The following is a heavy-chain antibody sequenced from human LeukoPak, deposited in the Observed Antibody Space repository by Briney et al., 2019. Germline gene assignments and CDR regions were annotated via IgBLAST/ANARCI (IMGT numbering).Heavy chain of an antibody. D-gene: IGHD1-26*01. CDR1: VYTFSRYP. Sequence: GGPLRLSCTACVYTFSRYPVSWVRRARERGVVWVYAYCGSGGSTYYADSVKGRFTISRDNSKNTLYLQMNSLRAEDTAVYYCAKRMDSGSSFYYYGMDVWGQGTTVTVSS. CDR2: YCGSGGST. V-gene: IGHV3-23*01. J-gene: IGHJ6*02. CDR3: AKRMDSGSSFYYYGMDV.